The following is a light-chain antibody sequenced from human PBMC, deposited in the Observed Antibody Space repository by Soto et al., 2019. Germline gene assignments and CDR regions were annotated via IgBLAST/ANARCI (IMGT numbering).Light chain of an antibody. CDR1: QSSSSW. J-gene: IGKJ4*01. CDR3: QHRAP. Sequence: DIQMTQSPSTLSASGGDRVTITCRASQSSSSWLAWYQQKPGKAPKLLIYKASSLESGVPSRVSGSGSGTEFTLTISSLQPDDFPPYYCQHRAPLGGGTKVAIK. V-gene: IGKV1-5*03. CDR2: KAS.